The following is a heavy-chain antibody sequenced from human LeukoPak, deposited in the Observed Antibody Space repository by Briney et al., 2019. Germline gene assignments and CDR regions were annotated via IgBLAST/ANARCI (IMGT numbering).Heavy chain of an antibody. CDR3: ARGRLVRGYLRGFNWFDP. V-gene: IGHV4-4*02. CDR1: SDSISSSNW. J-gene: IGHJ5*02. Sequence: PSETLSLTCTVSSDSISSSNWWSWVRQPPGKGLKCIGEIHHSGTTNYNPSLKSRVTISVDTSKNQFSLKLSSVTAADTAVYYCARGRLVRGYLRGFNWFDPWGQGTLVTVSS. D-gene: IGHD3-10*01. CDR2: IHHSGTT.